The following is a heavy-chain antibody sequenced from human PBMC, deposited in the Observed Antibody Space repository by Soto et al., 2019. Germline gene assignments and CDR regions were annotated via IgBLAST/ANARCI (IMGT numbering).Heavy chain of an antibody. CDR2: INSDGSST. J-gene: IGHJ4*02. Sequence: GSLRLSCAASGFTFSSYWMHWVRQAPGKGLVWVSRINSDGSSTSYADSVKGRFTISRDNAKNTLYLQMNSLRAEDTAVYYCARDPMATVTNDYWGQGTLVTVSS. CDR1: GFTFSSYW. D-gene: IGHD4-17*01. V-gene: IGHV3-74*01. CDR3: ARDPMATVTNDY.